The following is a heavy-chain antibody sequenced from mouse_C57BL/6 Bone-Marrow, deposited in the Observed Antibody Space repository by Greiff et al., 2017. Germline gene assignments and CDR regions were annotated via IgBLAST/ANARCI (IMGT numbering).Heavy chain of an antibody. CDR2: IYPRSGNT. CDR1: GYTFTSYG. V-gene: IGHV1-81*01. J-gene: IGHJ2*01. D-gene: IGHD2-4*01. Sequence: QVQLQQPGAELARPGASVKLSCKASGYTFTSYGISWVKQRPGQGLEWIGEIYPRSGNTYYNEKFKGKATLTADKSSSTAYMELRSLTSEDSAVYFGARANDYYLDDWGQGTTLTVSS. CDR3: ARANDYYLDD.